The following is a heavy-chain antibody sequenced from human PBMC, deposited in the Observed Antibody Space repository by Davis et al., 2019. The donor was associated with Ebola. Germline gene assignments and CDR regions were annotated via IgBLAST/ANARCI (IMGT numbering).Heavy chain of an antibody. CDR3: SRGPRYNRNWGNS. V-gene: IGHV3-11*01. D-gene: IGHD1-7*01. CDR1: GFTFSDHY. J-gene: IGHJ4*02. CDR2: ISSSDGTM. Sequence: GESLKISCAASGFTFSDHYMSWIRQAPGRGLEWIAYISSSDGTMYYADSVKGRFTISRDNAENSLYLQMNSLGTEDTAVYYCSRGPRYNRNWGNSWGQGTLVTVSS.